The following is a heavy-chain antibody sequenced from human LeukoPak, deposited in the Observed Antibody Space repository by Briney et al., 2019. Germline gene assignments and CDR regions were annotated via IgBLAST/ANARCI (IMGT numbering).Heavy chain of an antibody. CDR1: GFIFSDYG. D-gene: IGHD1-26*01. Sequence: PGGSLRLSCAASGFIFSDYGMNWVRQAPGKGLEWVSSISSSSSYIYYADSVKGRFTISRDNAKNSLYLQMNSLRAEDTAVYYCARKRGRVGAGGPVNYWGQGTLVTVSS. J-gene: IGHJ4*02. CDR3: ARKRGRVGAGGPVNY. V-gene: IGHV3-21*01. CDR2: ISSSSSYI.